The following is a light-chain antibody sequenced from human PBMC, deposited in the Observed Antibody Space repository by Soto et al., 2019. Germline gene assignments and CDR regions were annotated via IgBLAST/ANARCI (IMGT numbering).Light chain of an antibody. J-gene: IGKJ4*01. CDR1: HSISNN. Sequence: EIVLTQSPATLSLSPGERATLSCRASHSISNNLAWYQQKRGQPPRLLIYDASNRATGILARFSGRGSGTDFTLTISSLEPEDFAVYYCQQRSNWPPLTFGGGTKVEIK. CDR3: QQRSNWPPLT. CDR2: DAS. V-gene: IGKV3-11*01.